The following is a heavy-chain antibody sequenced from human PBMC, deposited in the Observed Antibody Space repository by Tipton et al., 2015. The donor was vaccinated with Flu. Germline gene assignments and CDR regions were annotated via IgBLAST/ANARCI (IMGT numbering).Heavy chain of an antibody. Sequence: LRLSCIVSGDSIRSDYFWGWIRQPPGKGLEWIGQISRGGATYYNSSLQSRTTISVDSSRNRFSLKVRSVTAADTATYYCARRDYSNYVSQPKNWFDLWGQGILVTVSS. CDR3: ARRDYSNYVSQPKNWFDL. CDR1: GDSIRSDYF. V-gene: IGHV4-38-2*02. D-gene: IGHD4-11*01. J-gene: IGHJ5*02. CDR2: ISRGGAT.